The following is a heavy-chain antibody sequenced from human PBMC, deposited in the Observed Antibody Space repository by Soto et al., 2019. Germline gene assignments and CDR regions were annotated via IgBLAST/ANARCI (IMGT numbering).Heavy chain of an antibody. CDR3: ERGRKWFDP. Sequence: SETLSLTCTVSGGSISSSSYYWGWIRQPPGKGLEWIGSIYYSGSTYYNPSLKSRVTISVDTSKNQFSLKLSSVTAADTAVYYCERGRKWFDPWGQGTLVTVS. CDR1: GGSISSSSYY. CDR2: IYYSGST. V-gene: IGHV4-39*01. J-gene: IGHJ5*02.